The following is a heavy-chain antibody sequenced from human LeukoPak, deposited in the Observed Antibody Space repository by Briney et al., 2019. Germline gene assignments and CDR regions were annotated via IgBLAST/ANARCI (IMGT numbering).Heavy chain of an antibody. D-gene: IGHD2/OR15-2a*01. CDR2: ISHSGKT. Sequence: SETLSLTCPVSGASISSGSYCWGWVRHPPGKGLEWIGRISHSGKTYYNASLKSRVTVSVDTSKNRFSLMLNSVSAADTAVYYCARHAPFEDGNKRGFEYWGQGTLVTVSS. V-gene: IGHV4-39*01. J-gene: IGHJ4*02. CDR3: ARHAPFEDGNKRGFEY. CDR1: GASISSGSYC.